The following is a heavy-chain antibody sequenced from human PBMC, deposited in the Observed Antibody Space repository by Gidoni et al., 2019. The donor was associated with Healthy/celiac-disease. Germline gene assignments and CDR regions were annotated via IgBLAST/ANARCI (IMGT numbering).Heavy chain of an antibody. CDR1: RSPFTGYY. D-gene: IGHD1-20*01. CDR2: INPNSGGT. J-gene: IGHJ5*02. CDR3: ARGSHNWNDGENWFDP. V-gene: IGHV1-2*04. Sequence: QVQLVQSGAEVKKPGDSVKVSCKASRSPFTGYYMHWVRQAPGQGLEWMGWINPNSGGTNYAQKFQGWVTMTRDTSISTAYMELSRLRSDDTAVYYCARGSHNWNDGENWFDPWGQGTLVTVSS.